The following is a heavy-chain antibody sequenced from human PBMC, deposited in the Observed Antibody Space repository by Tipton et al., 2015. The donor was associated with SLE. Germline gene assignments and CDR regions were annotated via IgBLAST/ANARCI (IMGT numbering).Heavy chain of an antibody. Sequence: RSLRLSCAASGFTFSTYAMHWVRQAPGKGLEWVALISYDGSNKYYADSVKGRFTISRDNSKNTVCLQMNSLRGEDTAVYYCAGDLILQQLDSWGQGTLVTVSS. CDR3: AGDLILQQLDS. CDR1: GFTFSTYA. J-gene: IGHJ4*02. V-gene: IGHV3-30*04. D-gene: IGHD6-13*01. CDR2: ISYDGSNK.